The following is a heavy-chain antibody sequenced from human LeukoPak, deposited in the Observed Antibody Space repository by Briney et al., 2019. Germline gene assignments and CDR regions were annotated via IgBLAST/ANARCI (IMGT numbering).Heavy chain of an antibody. V-gene: IGHV4-4*07. D-gene: IGHD3-22*01. CDR1: SGSISRPY. CDR3: VRASDSSGYYWYFDL. CDR2: VSASGSS. J-gene: IGHJ2*01. Sequence: SETLSLTCSVSSGSISRPYWSCIRQPAGKGLEWIGRVSASGSSSYNPSLKSRVTMSLDTSKNQFSLKLSSVTAADTAVYYCVRASDSSGYYWYFDLWGRGTLVTVSS.